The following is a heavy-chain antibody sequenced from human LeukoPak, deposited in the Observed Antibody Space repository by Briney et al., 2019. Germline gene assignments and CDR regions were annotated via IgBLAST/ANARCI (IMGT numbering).Heavy chain of an antibody. CDR3: ARTPQWLAYISFDY. CDR2: INPSGGST. D-gene: IGHD6-19*01. J-gene: IGHJ4*02. CDR1: GYTFTSYG. Sequence: ASVKVSCKASGYTFTSYGISWVRQAPGQGLEWMGIINPSGGSTSYAQKFQGRVTMTRDMSTSTVHMELSSLRSEDTAVYYCARTPQWLAYISFDYWGQGTLVTVSS. V-gene: IGHV1-46*01.